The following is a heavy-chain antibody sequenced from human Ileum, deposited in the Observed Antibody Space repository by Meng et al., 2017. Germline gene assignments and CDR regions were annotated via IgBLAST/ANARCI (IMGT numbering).Heavy chain of an antibody. Sequence: QVQLQESGPGVVKPSETLSLTCTVSGDSMSNSYWSWIRQAAGKGLEWIGRIHSSGSTNYNPSLMTRVTMSIDMSKSHFSLKLSSVTAADAAIYFCARAEFCVGGTCYSNYFDTWGRGTLVTVSS. D-gene: IGHD2-15*01. CDR3: ARAEFCVGGTCYSNYFDT. V-gene: IGHV4-4*07. CDR2: IHSSGST. CDR1: GDSMSNSY. J-gene: IGHJ5*02.